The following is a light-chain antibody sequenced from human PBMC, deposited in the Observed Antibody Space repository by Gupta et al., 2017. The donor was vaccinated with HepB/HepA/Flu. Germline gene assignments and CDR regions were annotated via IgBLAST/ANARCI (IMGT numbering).Light chain of an antibody. Sequence: QSALTQPAPVSGSPGQSITISCTGTSSDVGGYNYVSWYQQHPGTAPKLILYDVTNRPSGVSNRFSGSTSGNTASLTISGLQPEDEADYYCCSYTSGGTQLFGGGTKLTVL. J-gene: IGLJ3*02. V-gene: IGLV2-14*03. CDR2: DVT. CDR3: CSYTSGGTQL. CDR1: SSDVGGYNY.